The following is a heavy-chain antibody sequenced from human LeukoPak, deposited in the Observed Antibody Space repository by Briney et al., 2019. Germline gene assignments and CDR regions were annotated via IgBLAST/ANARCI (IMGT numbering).Heavy chain of an antibody. D-gene: IGHD3-22*01. CDR1: GFTFSSYA. Sequence: PGGSLRLSCAASGFTFSSYAMSWVRQAPGKGLEWVSAISGSGGSTSYADSVKGRFTISRDNSKNTLYLQMNSLRAEDTAVYYCAKPRKGSSGYYYFDYWGQGTLVTVSS. J-gene: IGHJ4*02. CDR2: ISGSGGST. V-gene: IGHV3-23*01. CDR3: AKPRKGSSGYYYFDY.